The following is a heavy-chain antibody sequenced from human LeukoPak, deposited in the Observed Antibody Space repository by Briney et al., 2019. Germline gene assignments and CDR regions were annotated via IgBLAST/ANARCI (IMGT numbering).Heavy chain of an antibody. CDR2: IKQDGSEK. D-gene: IGHD4-17*01. V-gene: IGHV3-7*01. Sequence: PGGSLRLSCAASGFTFSSYWMSWVRQAPGKGLEWVANIKQDGSEKYYVDSVKGRFTISRDNSKNTLYLQMNSLRAEDTAVYYCATTTTVKVFDIWGQGTMVTVSS. CDR1: GFTFSSYW. CDR3: ATTTTVKVFDI. J-gene: IGHJ3*02.